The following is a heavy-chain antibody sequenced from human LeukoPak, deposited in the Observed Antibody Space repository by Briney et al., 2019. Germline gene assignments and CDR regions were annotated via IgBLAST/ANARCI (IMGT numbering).Heavy chain of an antibody. D-gene: IGHD5-24*01. J-gene: IGHJ4*02. CDR3: AREGDPDGYIAYFDY. V-gene: IGHV4-59*01. CDR2: IYYSGST. Sequence: PSETLPLTCTVSGGSISSYYWSWIRQPPGKGLEWIGYIYYSGSTNCNPSLKSRVTISVGTSKNQFSLKLSSVTAADTAVYYCAREGDPDGYIAYFDYWGQGTLVTVSS. CDR1: GGSISSYY.